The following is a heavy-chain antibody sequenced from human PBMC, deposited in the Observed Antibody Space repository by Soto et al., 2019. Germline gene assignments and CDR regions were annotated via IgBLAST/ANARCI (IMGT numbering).Heavy chain of an antibody. CDR3: ARDTLHSYYYYYGMDV. CDR1: GGTFSSYA. CDR2: IIPIFGTA. Sequence: ASVKVSCKASGGTFSSYAISWVRQAPGQGLEWMGGIIPIFGTANYAQKFQGRVTITADESTSTAYMELSSLRSEDTAVYYCARDTLHSYYYYYGMDVWGQGTTVTVSS. J-gene: IGHJ6*02. D-gene: IGHD4-4*01. V-gene: IGHV1-69*13.